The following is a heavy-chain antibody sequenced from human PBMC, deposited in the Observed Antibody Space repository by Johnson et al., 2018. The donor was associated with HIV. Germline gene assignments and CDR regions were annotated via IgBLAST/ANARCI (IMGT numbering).Heavy chain of an antibody. CDR1: GFTFSSYA. D-gene: IGHD2-8*02. CDR2: ISYDGSNK. CDR3: AKSGLFVLVVYAPDVFDI. Sequence: QVQLVESGGGLVKPGGSLRLSCAASGFTFSSYAMHWVRQAPGKGLEWVAVISYDGSNKYYADSVKGRFTISRDTSKNTLYLQMNSLRAEDTAVYYCAKSGLFVLVVYAPDVFDIWGQGTMVTVSS. V-gene: IGHV3-30-3*02. J-gene: IGHJ3*02.